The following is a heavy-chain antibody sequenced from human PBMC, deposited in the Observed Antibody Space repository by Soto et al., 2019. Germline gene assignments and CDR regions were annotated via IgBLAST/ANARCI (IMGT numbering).Heavy chain of an antibody. V-gene: IGHV3-33*01. Sequence: PGGSLRLSCAEYGFTFSSYGIHWGRQAPGKGLEWVAVIWYDGSNKYYADSVKGRFTISRDNSKNTLYLQMNSLRAEDTAVYYCARGRQGVRFLEWLSSPDYYYYGMDVWGQGTTVTVSS. CDR1: GFTFSSYG. CDR2: IWYDGSNK. D-gene: IGHD3-3*01. J-gene: IGHJ6*02. CDR3: ARGRQGVRFLEWLSSPDYYYYGMDV.